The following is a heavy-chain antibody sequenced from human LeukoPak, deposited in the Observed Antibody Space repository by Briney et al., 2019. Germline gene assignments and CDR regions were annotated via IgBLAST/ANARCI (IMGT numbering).Heavy chain of an antibody. CDR3: ARMRFDYGHYYYYYYYMDV. D-gene: IGHD4-17*01. J-gene: IGHJ6*03. Sequence: ASVTVSCKASGGTFSSYAISWVRQAPGQGLEWMGGIIPIFGTANYAQKFQGRVTITTDESTSTAYMELSSLRSEDTAVYYCARMRFDYGHYYYYYYYMDVWGKGTTVTVSS. CDR2: IIPIFGTA. CDR1: GGTFSSYA. V-gene: IGHV1-69*05.